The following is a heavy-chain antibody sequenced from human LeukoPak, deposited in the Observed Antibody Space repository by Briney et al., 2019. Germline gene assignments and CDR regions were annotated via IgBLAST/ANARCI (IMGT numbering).Heavy chain of an antibody. V-gene: IGHV1-2*02. CDR3: ARDRPGYSSSWTWGGNWFDP. J-gene: IGHJ5*02. CDR2: INPNSGGT. CDR1: GYTFTSYY. D-gene: IGHD6-13*01. Sequence: ASVKVSCKASGYTFTSYYMHWVRQAPGQGLEWMGWINPNSGGTNYAQKFQGRVTMTRDTPISTAYMELSRLRSDDTAVYYCARDRPGYSSSWTWGGNWFDPWGQGTLVTVSS.